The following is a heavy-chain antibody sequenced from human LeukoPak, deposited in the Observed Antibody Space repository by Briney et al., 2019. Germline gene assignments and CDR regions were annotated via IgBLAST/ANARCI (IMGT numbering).Heavy chain of an antibody. CDR3: AKMTLYDFWSGYIPTHAFDI. CDR1: GFTFSSYA. V-gene: IGHV3-23*01. D-gene: IGHD3-3*01. Sequence: GGSLRLSCAASGFTFSSYAMSWVRHAPGKGLEWVSAISGSGGSTYYADSVNGRFTISRDNSKNTLYLQMNSLRAEDTAVYYCAKMTLYDFWSGYIPTHAFDIWGQGTMVTVSS. J-gene: IGHJ3*02. CDR2: ISGSGGST.